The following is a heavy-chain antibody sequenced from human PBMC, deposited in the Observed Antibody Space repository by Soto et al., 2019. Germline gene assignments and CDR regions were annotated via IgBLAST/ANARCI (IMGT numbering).Heavy chain of an antibody. V-gene: IGHV6-1*01. CDR3: ARDRGKIAAAGTNYYYYYMDV. CDR2: TYYRSKWYN. Sequence: PSQTLSLTCAISGDSVSSNSAAWNWIRQSPSRGLEWLGRTYYRSKWYNDYAVSVKSRITINPDTSKNQFSLQLNSVTPEDTAVYYCARDRGKIAAAGTNYYYYYMDVWGKGTTVTVSS. J-gene: IGHJ6*03. CDR1: GDSVSSNSAA. D-gene: IGHD6-13*01.